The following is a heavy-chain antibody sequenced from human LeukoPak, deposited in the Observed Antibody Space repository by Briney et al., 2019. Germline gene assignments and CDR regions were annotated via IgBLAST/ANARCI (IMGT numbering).Heavy chain of an antibody. CDR2: INPNSGGT. V-gene: IGHV1-2*02. Sequence: ASVKVSCKASGYTFTNYGIGWVRQAPGQGLEWMGWINPNSGGTNYAQKFQGRVTMTRDTSISTAYMELSRLRSDDTAVYYCAREYCSGGSCYFFGYWGQGTLVTVSS. CDR3: AREYCSGGSCYFFGY. CDR1: GYTFTNYG. D-gene: IGHD2-15*01. J-gene: IGHJ4*02.